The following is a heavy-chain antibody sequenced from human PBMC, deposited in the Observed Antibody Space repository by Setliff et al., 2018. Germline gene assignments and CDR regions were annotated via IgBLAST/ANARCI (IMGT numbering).Heavy chain of an antibody. CDR3: VRQRYTGRWYVRDGFDI. CDR2: IYPGDSDT. D-gene: IGHD6-13*01. V-gene: IGHV5-51*01. Sequence: PGESLKISCKGSGYSFINYWIGWVRQMPGKGLEWMGIIYPGDSDTTYSPSFQGQVTISADRSISTAYLQWSSLKASDTAMYYCVRQRYTGRWYVRDGFDIWGQGTMVTVSS. CDR1: GYSFINYW. J-gene: IGHJ3*02.